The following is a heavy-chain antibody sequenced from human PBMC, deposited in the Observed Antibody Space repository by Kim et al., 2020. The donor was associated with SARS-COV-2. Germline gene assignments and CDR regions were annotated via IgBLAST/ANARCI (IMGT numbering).Heavy chain of an antibody. V-gene: IGHV3-23*01. D-gene: IGHD4-17*01. CDR3: ARDRDTSPTVPTFDL. CDR1: GFTFSGFA. Sequence: GGSLRLSCAASGFTFSGFAMNWVRQAPGKGLEWISHINGEAFITYYADSVRGRFTISRDNSKNTLSLQLDSLRAEDTAMYFCARDRDTSPTVPTFDLCG. J-gene: IGHJ3*01. CDR2: INGEAFIT.